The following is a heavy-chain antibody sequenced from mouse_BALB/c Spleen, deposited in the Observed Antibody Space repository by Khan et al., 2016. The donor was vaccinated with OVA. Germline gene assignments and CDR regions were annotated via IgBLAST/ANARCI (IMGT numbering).Heavy chain of an antibody. CDR1: GFDFSKYW. J-gene: IGHJ3*01. D-gene: IGHD1-1*01. CDR3: ARDGYYAWFPY. Sequence: EVKLLESGGGLVQPGGSLKLSCAASGFDFSKYWMNWVRQAPGKGLEWIGEINSDSNTINYAPSLKGKFIISRDNAKNTLYLQMSKVRTEDTAHYYCARDGYYAWFPYWGQGTMVTVSA. CDR2: INSDSNTI. V-gene: IGHV4-1*02.